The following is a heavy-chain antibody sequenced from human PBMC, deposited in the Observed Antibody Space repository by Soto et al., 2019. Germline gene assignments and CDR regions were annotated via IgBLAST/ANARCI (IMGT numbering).Heavy chain of an antibody. Sequence: GGSLRLSCVASGFTFDDYGMHWVRQVPGKGLEWVSSISSSSSYIYYADSVKGRFTISRDNAKNSLYLQMNSLRAEDTAVYYCARDLIVVVPAATYYYYGMDVWGQGTTVTVSS. CDR1: GFTFDDYG. CDR3: ARDLIVVVPAATYYYYGMDV. J-gene: IGHJ6*02. D-gene: IGHD2-2*01. CDR2: ISSSSSYI. V-gene: IGHV3-21*01.